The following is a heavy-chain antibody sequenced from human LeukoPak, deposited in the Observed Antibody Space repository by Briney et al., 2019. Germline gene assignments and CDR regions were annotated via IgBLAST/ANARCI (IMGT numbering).Heavy chain of an antibody. CDR1: GFTFSSYS. J-gene: IGHJ4*02. V-gene: IGHV3-21*01. CDR3: ARGYCSGGSCYQFDY. Sequence: GGSLRLSCAASGFTFSSYSMNWVRQAPGKGLEWVSSISSSSSYIYYADSVKGRFTISSDNAKNSLYLQMNSLRAEDTAVYYCARGYCSGGSCYQFDYWGQGTLVTVSS. D-gene: IGHD2-15*01. CDR2: ISSSSSYI.